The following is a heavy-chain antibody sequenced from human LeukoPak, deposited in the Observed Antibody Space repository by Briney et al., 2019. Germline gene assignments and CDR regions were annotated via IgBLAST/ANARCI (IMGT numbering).Heavy chain of an antibody. J-gene: IGHJ5*02. D-gene: IGHD1-14*01. CDR2: ISGSGGST. CDR3: AKTTTISTFWFDP. Sequence: GGSLRLSCVPSGFSFSNYAMSWVRQAPGKGLEWVSGISGSGGSTYYADSVKGRFTISRDNSKNTLYLQMNSLRAEDTAVYYCAKTTTISTFWFDPWGQGTLVTVSS. CDR1: GFSFSNYA. V-gene: IGHV3-23*01.